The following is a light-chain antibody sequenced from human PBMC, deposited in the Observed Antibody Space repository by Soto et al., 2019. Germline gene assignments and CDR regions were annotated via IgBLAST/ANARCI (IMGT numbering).Light chain of an antibody. V-gene: IGLV2-14*01. Sequence: QSALTQPASVSGSPGQSITISCTGTSSDVGGYNYVSWYQQHPGKAPKLMIYEVSNRPSGVSNRFSGSKSGNTASLTISGPQAEDEADYYCRSYTSSSTRVFGGGTKLTVL. CDR3: RSYTSSSTRV. CDR2: EVS. CDR1: SSDVGGYNY. J-gene: IGLJ3*02.